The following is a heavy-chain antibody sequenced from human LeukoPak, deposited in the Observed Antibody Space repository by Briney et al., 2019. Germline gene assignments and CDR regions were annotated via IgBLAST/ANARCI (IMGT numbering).Heavy chain of an antibody. CDR1: GVSISSYF. Sequence: PSETLSFTCSVAGVSISSYFWDWIRQSPARGLEWLGRITTSGSPHNNPSLKGRDTMSQDTSTNKNFLKLTSVTAADTAVYYCVKFSGSTVAFDIWGQGTLVAVSS. CDR3: VKFSGSTVAFDI. V-gene: IGHV4-4*07. D-gene: IGHD2-2*01. J-gene: IGHJ3*02. CDR2: ITTSGSP.